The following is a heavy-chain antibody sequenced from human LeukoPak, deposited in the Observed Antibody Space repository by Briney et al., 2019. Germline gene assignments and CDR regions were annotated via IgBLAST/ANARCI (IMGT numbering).Heavy chain of an antibody. Sequence: AGGSLRLSCAASGFTFSSYEMNWVRQAPGKGLERVSYISSSGSTIYYADSVKGRFTISRDNAKNSLYLQMNSLRAEDTAVYYCASSYAGGYSYGWYYFDYWGQGTLVTVSS. CDR3: ASSYAGGYSYGWYYFDY. J-gene: IGHJ4*02. CDR1: GFTFSSYE. V-gene: IGHV3-48*03. D-gene: IGHD5-18*01. CDR2: ISSSGSTI.